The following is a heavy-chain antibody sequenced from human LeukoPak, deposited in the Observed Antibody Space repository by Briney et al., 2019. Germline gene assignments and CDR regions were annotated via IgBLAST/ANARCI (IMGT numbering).Heavy chain of an antibody. CDR3: AKDRGDYFDY. V-gene: IGHV3-23*01. J-gene: IGHJ4*02. D-gene: IGHD3-10*01. Sequence: GGSLRLSCAASGFTFSSYAMSWVRQAPGKGLEWVSAISGSGGSPYYADSVKGRFTISRDISKNTLYLQMNSLRAEDTAVYYCAKDRGDYFDYWGQGTLVTVSS. CDR2: ISGSGGSP. CDR1: GFTFSSYA.